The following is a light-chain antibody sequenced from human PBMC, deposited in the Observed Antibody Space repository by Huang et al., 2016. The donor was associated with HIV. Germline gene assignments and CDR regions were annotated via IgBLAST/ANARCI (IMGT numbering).Light chain of an antibody. CDR3: QQYYTIRA. V-gene: IGKV1-NL1*01. J-gene: IGKJ1*01. CDR1: QGIRNS. CDR2: DAS. Sequence: DIQMTQSPSSLSASVGDRVTITCRASQGIRNSIAWYQQKPGNAPKLLLYDASKLESGVPFRFSGSGSGTIYPLTISSLQAEDSATYYCQQYYTIRAFGQGTKVEVK.